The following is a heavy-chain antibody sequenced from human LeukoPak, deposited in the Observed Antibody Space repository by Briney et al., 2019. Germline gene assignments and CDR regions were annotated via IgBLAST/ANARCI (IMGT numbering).Heavy chain of an antibody. V-gene: IGHV4-61*01. CDR3: ARDSDTAMVPDAFDI. Sequence: PSETLSLTCTVSGGSISSSNYYWGWIRQPPGKGLEWIGYIYYSGSTNYNPSLKSRVTISVDTSKNQFSLKLSSVTTADTAVYYCARDSDTAMVPDAFDIWGQGTMVTVSS. J-gene: IGHJ3*02. CDR2: IYYSGST. D-gene: IGHD5-18*01. CDR1: GGSISSSNYY.